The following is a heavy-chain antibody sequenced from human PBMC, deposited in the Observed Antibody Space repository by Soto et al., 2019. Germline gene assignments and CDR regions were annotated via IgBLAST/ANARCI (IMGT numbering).Heavy chain of an antibody. V-gene: IGHV3-73*02. J-gene: IGHJ4*02. CDR2: IRSKANSYAT. CDR1: GFTFSGSA. D-gene: IGHD3-10*01. Sequence: EVQLMESGGGLVQPGGSLKLSCAASGFTFSGSAMHWVRQASGKGLEWVGRIRSKANSYATAYAASVKGRFTISRDDSKNTAYLQMNSLKTEDTAVYYCTSTMVRGVPDYWGQGTLVTVSS. CDR3: TSTMVRGVPDY.